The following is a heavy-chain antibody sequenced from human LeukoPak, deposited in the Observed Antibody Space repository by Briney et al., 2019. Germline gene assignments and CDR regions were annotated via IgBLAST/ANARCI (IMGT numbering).Heavy chain of an antibody. CDR1: GFTFSSYW. Sequence: GGSLRLSCAASGFTFSSYWMHWVRQAPGKGLVWVSRINRDGSSTSYADSVKGRFTISRDNAKNTLYLQMNSLRAEDTAVYYCARDGSGSYSDAWFDPWGQGTLVTVSS. CDR3: ARDGSGSYSDAWFDP. V-gene: IGHV3-74*01. CDR2: INRDGSST. J-gene: IGHJ5*02. D-gene: IGHD3-10*01.